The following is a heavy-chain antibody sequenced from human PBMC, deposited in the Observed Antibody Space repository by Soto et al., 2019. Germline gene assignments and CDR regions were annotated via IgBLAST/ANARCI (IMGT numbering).Heavy chain of an antibody. CDR1: GFTFSSYG. Sequence: PGGSLRLSCAASGFTFSSYGMHRVRQAPGKGLEWVAVIWYDGSNKYYADSVKGRFTISRDNSKNTLYLQMNSLRAEDTAVYYCASPYGSGRPWGQGTLVTVSS. D-gene: IGHD3-10*01. V-gene: IGHV3-33*01. CDR3: ASPYGSGRP. J-gene: IGHJ5*02. CDR2: IWYDGSNK.